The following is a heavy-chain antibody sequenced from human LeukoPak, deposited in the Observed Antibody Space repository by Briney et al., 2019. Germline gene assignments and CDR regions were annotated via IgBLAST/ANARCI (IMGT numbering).Heavy chain of an antibody. CDR3: ARAKEPYYYDSSGYYLNWFDP. CDR1: GGTFSSYA. D-gene: IGHD3-22*01. CDR2: IIPILGIA. Sequence: SVKVSCKASGGTFSSYAISWVRQAPGQGLEWMGRIIPILGIANYAQKFQGRVTITADKSTSTAYMELSSLRSEDTAVYYCARAKEPYYYDSSGYYLNWFDPWGQGTLVTVSS. V-gene: IGHV1-69*04. J-gene: IGHJ5*02.